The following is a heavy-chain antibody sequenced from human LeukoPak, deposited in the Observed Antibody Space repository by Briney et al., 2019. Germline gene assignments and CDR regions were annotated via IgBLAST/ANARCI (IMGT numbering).Heavy chain of an antibody. CDR2: ISYDGSNK. V-gene: IGHV3-30-3*01. CDR1: GFTFSSYA. D-gene: IGHD1-26*01. CDR3: ARGGVGATSDY. Sequence: GGSLRLSCAASGFTFSSYAMHWVRQAPGKGLEWVAVISYDGSNKYYADSVKGRFTISRDNSKNTLYLQMNSLRSEDTAVYYCARGGVGATSDYWGQGTLVTVSS. J-gene: IGHJ4*02.